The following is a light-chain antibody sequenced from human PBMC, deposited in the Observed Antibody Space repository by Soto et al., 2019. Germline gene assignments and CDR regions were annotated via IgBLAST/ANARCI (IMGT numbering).Light chain of an antibody. Sequence: DIQMTQSPASLSASVGDRVTIHCRASQSISVWLAWYQQKAGKAPNLLIYKASRLESGVPSRFSGSGSETEFTLTISGLQPGDSATYYCQQYNSYAPTCGQGPRWIS. CDR3: QQYNSYAPT. CDR2: KAS. V-gene: IGKV1-5*03. J-gene: IGKJ1*01. CDR1: QSISVW.